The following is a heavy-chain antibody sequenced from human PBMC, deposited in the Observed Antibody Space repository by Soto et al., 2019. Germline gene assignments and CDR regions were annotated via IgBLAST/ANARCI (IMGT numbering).Heavy chain of an antibody. D-gene: IGHD6-13*01. CDR1: GYTFTSYG. Sequence: GATVKVSCKASGYTFTSYGISWVRQAPGQGLEWMGWINPDTGGTDLTQKFQGWVTMTRDTSISTAYMELSNVKPDDTAVYYCAPAVGRDGGSWQRWAFDCSG. V-gene: IGHV1-2*04. J-gene: IGHJ4*01. CDR3: APAVGRDGGSWQRWAFDC. CDR2: INPDTGGT.